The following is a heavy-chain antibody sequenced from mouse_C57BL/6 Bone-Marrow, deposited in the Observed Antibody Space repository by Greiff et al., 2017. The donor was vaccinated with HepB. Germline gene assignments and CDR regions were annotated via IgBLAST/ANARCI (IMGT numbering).Heavy chain of an antibody. Sequence: EVKLEESGGGLVQPGGSMKLSCVASGFTFSNYWMNWVRQSPEQGLEWVAQIRLKSDNYATDYAESVKGRFTNSRDDSKSGVYLQMNNLRAEDTGIYYCTGYYYYGSCYAMDYWGQGTSVTVSS. V-gene: IGHV6-3*01. D-gene: IGHD1-1*01. J-gene: IGHJ4*01. CDR2: IRLKSDNYAT. CDR1: GFTFSNYW. CDR3: TGYYYYGSCYAMDY.